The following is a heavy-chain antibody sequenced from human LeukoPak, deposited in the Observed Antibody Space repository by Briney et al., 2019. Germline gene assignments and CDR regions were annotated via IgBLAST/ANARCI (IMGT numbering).Heavy chain of an antibody. CDR2: IVVGSGNT. D-gene: IGHD2-2*01. J-gene: IGHJ6*02. V-gene: IGHV1-58*02. CDR3: PAPGYCRSTSCSPYYYYGMDV. Sequence: SVKVSCKASGFTFTSSAMQWVRQARGQRLEWIGWIVVGSGNTNYAQKFQERVTITRDMSTSTAYMELSSLRSEDTAVYYCPAPGYCRSTSCSPYYYYGMDVWGQGPTATVSS. CDR1: GFTFTSSA.